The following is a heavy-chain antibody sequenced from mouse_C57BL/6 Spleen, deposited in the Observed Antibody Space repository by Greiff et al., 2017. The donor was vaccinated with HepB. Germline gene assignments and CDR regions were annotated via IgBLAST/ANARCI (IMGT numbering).Heavy chain of an antibody. V-gene: IGHV1-82*01. J-gene: IGHJ3*01. CDR1: GYAFSSSW. Sequence: VQLQESGPELVKPGASVKISCKASGYAFSSSWMNWVKQRPGKGLEWIGRIYPGDGDTNYNGKFKGKATLTADKSSSTAYMQLSSLTSEDSAVYFCARRGDYGSSQGFAYWGQGTLVTVSA. CDR3: ARRGDYGSSQGFAY. D-gene: IGHD1-1*01. CDR2: IYPGDGDT.